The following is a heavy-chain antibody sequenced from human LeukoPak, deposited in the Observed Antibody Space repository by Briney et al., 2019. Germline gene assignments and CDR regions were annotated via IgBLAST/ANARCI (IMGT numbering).Heavy chain of an antibody. D-gene: IGHD3-22*01. V-gene: IGHV1-8*01. J-gene: IGHJ6*03. CDR2: MNPNSGNT. CDR1: GYTFTSYD. Sequence: ASVKVSCKASGYTFTSYDINWVRQATGQGLEWMGWMNPNSGNTGYAQKFQGRVTMTRKTSISTAYMELSSLRSEDTAVYYCARDRNYYDSSLGYYYYYMDVWGKGTTVTISS. CDR3: ARDRNYYDSSLGYYYYYMDV.